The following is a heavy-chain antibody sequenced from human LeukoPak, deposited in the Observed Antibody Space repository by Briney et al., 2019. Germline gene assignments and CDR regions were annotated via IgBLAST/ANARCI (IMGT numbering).Heavy chain of an antibody. J-gene: IGHJ4*02. Sequence: SVKVSCKASGFTFTSSAVQWVRQARGQRLEWIGWIVVGSGNTNYAQKFQERVTITRDMSTSTAYMELSSLRSEDTAVYYCAATSDSSSWYVGLVYWGQGTLVTVSS. D-gene: IGHD6-13*01. CDR3: AATSDSSSWYVGLVY. CDR1: GFTFTSSA. V-gene: IGHV1-58*01. CDR2: IVVGSGNT.